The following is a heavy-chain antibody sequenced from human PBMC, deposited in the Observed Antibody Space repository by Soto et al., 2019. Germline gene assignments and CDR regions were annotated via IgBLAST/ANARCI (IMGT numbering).Heavy chain of an antibody. CDR2: ISATGST. CDR3: AKDLGAVPGTGDGFDY. D-gene: IGHD6-19*01. Sequence: GGSLRLSCATSGFTFRSYTMSWARQAPGEGLEWVSTISATGSTWYADSVKGRLTIYRDNSKNILYLQMNSLWTDDTAVFYCAKDLGAVPGTGDGFDYWGRGTLVTVSS. J-gene: IGHJ4*02. CDR1: GFTFRSYT. V-gene: IGHV3-23*01.